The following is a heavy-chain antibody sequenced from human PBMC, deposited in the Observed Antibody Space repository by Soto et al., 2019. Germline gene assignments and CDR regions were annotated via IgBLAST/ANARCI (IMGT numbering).Heavy chain of an antibody. CDR3: ASTLYCSDPICYTFDY. Sequence: GGSLRLSCAASGFIFNTYWMTWVRQAPGKGLEWVANIKQDGSETSYVDSVKGRFTISRDNAKNSLYLEMSSLRAEDTAVYYCASTLYCSDPICYTFDYWGQGTLVTVS. CDR2: IKQDGSET. V-gene: IGHV3-7*03. J-gene: IGHJ4*02. D-gene: IGHD2-2*02. CDR1: GFIFNTYW.